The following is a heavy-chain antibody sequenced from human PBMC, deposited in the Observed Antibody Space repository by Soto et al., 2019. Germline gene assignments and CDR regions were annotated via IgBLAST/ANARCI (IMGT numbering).Heavy chain of an antibody. CDR2: IYYSGST. D-gene: IGHD6-13*01. Sequence: SETLSLTCTVSGGSISNNNYYWGWIRQPPGKGLEWIGGIYYSGSTYYNPSLRGLVTISVDNSKNTLYLQMNSLRAEDTAVYYCAKDFGLYSSSWFDYWGQGTLVTVSS. CDR3: AKDFGLYSSSWFDY. J-gene: IGHJ4*02. V-gene: IGHV4-39*07. CDR1: GGSISNNNYY.